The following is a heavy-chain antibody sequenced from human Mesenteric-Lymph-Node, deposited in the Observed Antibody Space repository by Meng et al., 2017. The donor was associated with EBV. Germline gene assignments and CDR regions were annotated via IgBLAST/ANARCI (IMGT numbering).Heavy chain of an antibody. Sequence: QVQLQESGPGLVKPSETLSLTCTVSGVSVSSSSYYWSWLRQPPGKGPELIGYRYYAGSTSCNPSLKSRVNISVDTSKSQFFLKVTSVTAADTAMYYCARAFTVVQGRLETLMNWCDTWGQGTLVTVSS. J-gene: IGHJ5*02. CDR1: GVSVSSSSYY. CDR2: RYYAGST. CDR3: ARAFTVVQGRLETLMNWCDT. D-gene: IGHD4-23*01. V-gene: IGHV4-61*01.